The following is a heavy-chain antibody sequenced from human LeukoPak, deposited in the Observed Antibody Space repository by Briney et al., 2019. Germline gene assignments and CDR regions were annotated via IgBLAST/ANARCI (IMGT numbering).Heavy chain of an antibody. J-gene: IGHJ6*03. D-gene: IGHD1-26*01. CDR1: GFTFSSYS. CDR2: TSGSDGTT. V-gene: IGHV3-23*01. CDR3: AKVPLGSGSFYPYYYYMDV. Sequence: GGSLRLSCAASGFTFSSYSMSWVRQAPGKGLEWVSATSGSDGTTYYADSVKGRFTISRDNSKNTLYLQMNSLRAEDTAVYYCAKVPLGSGSFYPYYYYMDVWGKGTTVTVSS.